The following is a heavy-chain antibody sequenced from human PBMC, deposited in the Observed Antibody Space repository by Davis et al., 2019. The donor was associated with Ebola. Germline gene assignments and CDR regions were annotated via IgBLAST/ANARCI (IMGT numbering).Heavy chain of an antibody. D-gene: IGHD6-6*01. V-gene: IGHV3-30-3*01. CDR3: TNVRGGRQLVPYFDY. Sequence: PGGSLRLSCAASGFTFSDYAMHWVRQAPGKGLEWVGIVSFDGNNKYYADSVKGRFTISRDTSNNTLYLQMTSLRAEDTAVYYCTNVRGGRQLVPYFDYWGQGALVTVSS. CDR2: VSFDGNNK. CDR1: GFTFSDYA. J-gene: IGHJ4*02.